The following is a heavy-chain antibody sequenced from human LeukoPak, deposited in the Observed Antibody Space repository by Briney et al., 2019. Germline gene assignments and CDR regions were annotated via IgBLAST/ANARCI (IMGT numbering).Heavy chain of an antibody. V-gene: IGHV3-23*01. J-gene: IGHJ4*02. CDR2: ISGSGDST. CDR1: GFTFSNYA. Sequence: GGSLRLSCAASGFTFSNYAINWDRQAPDKGLEWVSAISGSGDSTYYADSVRGRFTISRDNSKNTVYLHVSSLRAEDTALYFCAKDNSDYFDYWGQGTLITVSS. D-gene: IGHD4-23*01. CDR3: AKDNSDYFDY.